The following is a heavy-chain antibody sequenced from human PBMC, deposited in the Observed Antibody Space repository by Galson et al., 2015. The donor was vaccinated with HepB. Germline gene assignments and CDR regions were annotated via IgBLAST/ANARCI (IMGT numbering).Heavy chain of an antibody. J-gene: IGHJ4*02. D-gene: IGHD4-17*01. V-gene: IGHV1-69*10. CDR3: ARLYGDYPPTVFDY. Sequence: SVKVSCKASGGTFSSYAISWVRQAPGQGLEWMGGIIPILGIANYAQKFQGRVTITADKSTSTAYMELSSLRSEDTAVYYCARLYGDYPPTVFDYWGQGTLVTVSS. CDR2: IIPILGIA. CDR1: GGTFSSYA.